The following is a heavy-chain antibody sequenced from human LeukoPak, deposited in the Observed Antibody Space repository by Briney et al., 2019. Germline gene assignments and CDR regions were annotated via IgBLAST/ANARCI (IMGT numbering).Heavy chain of an antibody. CDR2: IKQDGSEK. V-gene: IGHV3-7*01. CDR3: ARDRTGTTNYMDV. J-gene: IGHJ6*03. CDR1: GSTFSSYW. Sequence: PGGSLRLSCAASGSTFSSYWMSWVRQAPGKGLEWVANIKQDGSEKYYVDSVKGRFTISRDNAKNSLYLQMNSLRAEDTAVYYCARDRTGTTNYMDVWGKGTTVTVSS. D-gene: IGHD1-7*01.